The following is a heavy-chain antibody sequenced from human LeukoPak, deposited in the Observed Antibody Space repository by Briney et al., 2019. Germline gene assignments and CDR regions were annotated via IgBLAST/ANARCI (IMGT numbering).Heavy chain of an antibody. Sequence: GGSLRLSCAASGFTFSSYAMRWVRQAPGKGLEYVSAISSNGGSTYYANSVKGRFTISRDNSKNTLYLQMGSLRAEDMAVYYCATWGSYCSGGSCRANFDYWGQGTLVTVSS. CDR2: ISSNGGST. CDR3: ATWGSYCSGGSCRANFDY. J-gene: IGHJ4*02. D-gene: IGHD2-15*01. CDR1: GFTFSSYA. V-gene: IGHV3-64*01.